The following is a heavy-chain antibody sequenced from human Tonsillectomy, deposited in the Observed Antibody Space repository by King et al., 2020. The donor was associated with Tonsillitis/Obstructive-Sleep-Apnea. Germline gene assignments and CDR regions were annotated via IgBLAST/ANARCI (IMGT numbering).Heavy chain of an antibody. Sequence: VQLVESGGGLVQPGGSLRLSCVVSGFTFSSYWMHWVRQAPGKGLVWVSHINSDGSSTNYADSVKGRFTISRDNAKNTLYLQMNSLRAEDTAVYYCARGQRGYSYGDSYYGMDVWGQGTTVTVSS. CDR1: GFTFSSYW. D-gene: IGHD5-18*01. CDR3: ARGQRGYSYGDSYYGMDV. V-gene: IGHV3-74*02. CDR2: INSDGSST. J-gene: IGHJ6*02.